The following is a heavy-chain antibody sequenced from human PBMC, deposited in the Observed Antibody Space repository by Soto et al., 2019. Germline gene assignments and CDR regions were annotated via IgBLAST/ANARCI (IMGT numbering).Heavy chain of an antibody. J-gene: IGHJ6*02. CDR2: ISYDGSNK. CDR1: GFTFSSYA. V-gene: IGHV3-30-3*01. CDR3: ARGVHVGWELLEDYYYGMDV. D-gene: IGHD1-26*01. Sequence: QVQLVESGGGVVQPGRSLRLSCAASGFTFSSYAMHWVRQAPGKGLEWVAVISYDGSNKYYADSVKGRFTISRDNSKNTLYLQMNSLRAEDTAVYYCARGVHVGWELLEDYYYGMDVWGQGTTVTVSS.